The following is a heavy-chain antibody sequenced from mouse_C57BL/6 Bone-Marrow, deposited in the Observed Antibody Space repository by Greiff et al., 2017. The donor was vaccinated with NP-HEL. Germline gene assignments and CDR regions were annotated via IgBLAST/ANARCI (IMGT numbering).Heavy chain of an antibody. CDR2: IDPSDSYT. CDR3: ARRDGITTVVATEGDY. J-gene: IGHJ2*01. CDR1: GYTFTSYW. V-gene: IGHV1-59*01. Sequence: VQLQQPGAELVRPGTSVKLSCKASGYTFTSYWMHWVKQRPGQGLEWIGVIDPSDSYTNYNQKFKGKATLTVDTSSSTAYMQLSSLTSGDSEVYYCARRDGITTVVATEGDYWGQGTTLTVSS. D-gene: IGHD1-1*01.